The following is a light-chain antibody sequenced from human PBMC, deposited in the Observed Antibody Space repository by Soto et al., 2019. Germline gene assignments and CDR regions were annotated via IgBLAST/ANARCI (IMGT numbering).Light chain of an antibody. J-gene: IGKJ2*01. Sequence: DIVLTQSPGTLSLSPGERAILSCRASQTVRNTFLAWYQQKPGQPPRLLIYGASIRDTGIPDRFSGSGSGTDFTRTINRLEPQGFAVYCCQQVGRSLYPFGQGTKQEIK. CDR1: QTVRNTF. V-gene: IGKV3-20*01. CDR2: GAS. CDR3: QQVGRSLYP.